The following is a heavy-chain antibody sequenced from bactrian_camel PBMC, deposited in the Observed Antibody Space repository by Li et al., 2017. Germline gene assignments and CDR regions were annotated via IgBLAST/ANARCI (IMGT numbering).Heavy chain of an antibody. CDR2: VESDGST. D-gene: IGHD2*01. J-gene: IGHJ4*01. V-gene: IGHV3S55*01. Sequence: HVQLVESGGGSVQAGGSLRLSCAASGDTIGRYCMGWFRQIPDKEREGVAGVESDGSTSYAGSVKGRFTISRDNSKNTLYLQMNSLKPEDTALYYCAPSFRGSGSPDWGQGTQVTVS. CDR3: APSFRGSGSPD. CDR1: GDTIGRYC.